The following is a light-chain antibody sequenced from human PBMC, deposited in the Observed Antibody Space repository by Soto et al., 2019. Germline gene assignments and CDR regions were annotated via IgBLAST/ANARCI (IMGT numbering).Light chain of an antibody. V-gene: IGKV3-20*01. CDR3: QQYGRSGT. Sequence: ELVLTQSPGTLSLSRGERATLSCRASQTVRNNYLAWYQQKPGQAPRLLIWGVSNRATGIPDRFSGSGSGTDFTLTISRLEPEDFAVYYCQQYGRSGTFGQGTKVDI. CDR2: GVS. CDR1: QTVRNNY. J-gene: IGKJ1*01.